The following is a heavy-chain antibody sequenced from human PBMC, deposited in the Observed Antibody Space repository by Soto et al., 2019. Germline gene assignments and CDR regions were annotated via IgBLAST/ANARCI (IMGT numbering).Heavy chain of an antibody. CDR2: FVGSTGST. V-gene: IGHV3-23*01. CDR1: GFTFSSYT. CDR3: AKRHPTVATPANYFDY. J-gene: IGHJ4*02. D-gene: IGHD1-1*01. Sequence: EVQLLESGGDLVQPGGSLRLSCAASGFTFSSYTMNWVRQAPGKGLEWVSTFVGSTGSTFYADSVKGRFTISRDDSKNTLYLQMNSLRAEDTAVYYCAKRHPTVATPANYFDYWGQGTLVTVSS.